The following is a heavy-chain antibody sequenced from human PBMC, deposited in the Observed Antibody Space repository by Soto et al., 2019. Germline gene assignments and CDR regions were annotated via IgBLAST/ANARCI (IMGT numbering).Heavy chain of an antibody. Sequence: SQTLSLTCAISGDSVSSTSTAWSWIRQSPSRGLEWLGRTYYRSKWYSDYAVSVKSRITINPDTSKNQFSLTLTSVTAADTAVYYCARRTPLYASGSSKFDPWGQGALVTVSS. J-gene: IGHJ5*02. D-gene: IGHD3-10*01. CDR2: TYYRSKWYS. V-gene: IGHV6-1*01. CDR1: GDSVSSTSTA. CDR3: ARRTPLYASGSSKFDP.